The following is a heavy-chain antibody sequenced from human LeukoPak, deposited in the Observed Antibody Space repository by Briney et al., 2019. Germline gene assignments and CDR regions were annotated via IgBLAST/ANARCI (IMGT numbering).Heavy chain of an antibody. D-gene: IGHD5-12*01. J-gene: IGHJ4*02. V-gene: IGHV4-59*12. Sequence: PSETLSLTCTVSGGSIKSYYWSWIRQPPGKGLEWIGNIYYSGRTNYNPSLKSRVTISVDKSKNQFSLKLSSVTAADTAVYYCARRQSGFLFDYWGQGTLVTVSS. CDR1: GGSIKSYY. CDR3: ARRQSGFLFDY. CDR2: IYYSGRT.